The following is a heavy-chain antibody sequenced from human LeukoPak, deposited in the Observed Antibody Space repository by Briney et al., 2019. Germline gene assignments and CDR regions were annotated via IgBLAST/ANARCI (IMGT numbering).Heavy chain of an antibody. V-gene: IGHV4-59*11. CDR1: DDSFSSHY. Sequence: SETLSLTCAVSDDSFSSHYWTWIRQPPGQGLEWIGYISYTGSTNYNPSLKSRVTISVDTSKNQFSLKLNSVTAADTAVYYCARDQTTVTKGFDIWGQGTLATVSS. CDR3: ARDQTTVTKGFDI. J-gene: IGHJ3*02. D-gene: IGHD4-17*01. CDR2: ISYTGST.